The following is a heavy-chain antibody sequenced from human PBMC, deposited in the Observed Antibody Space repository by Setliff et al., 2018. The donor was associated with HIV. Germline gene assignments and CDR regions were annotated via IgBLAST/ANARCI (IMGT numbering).Heavy chain of an antibody. V-gene: IGHV4-31*03. J-gene: IGHJ3*02. CDR3: ARDGIYGYSNYVDAFDI. D-gene: IGHD4-4*01. Sequence: PSETLSLTCTVSGGSISSGGYYWSWIRQHPGKGLEYIGYIYYSGSTYYNPSLKSRVTISVDTSKNQFSLRLNSVTAADTAVYYCARDGIYGYSNYVDAFDIWGQGTMVTVSS. CDR2: IYYSGST. CDR1: GGSISSGGYY.